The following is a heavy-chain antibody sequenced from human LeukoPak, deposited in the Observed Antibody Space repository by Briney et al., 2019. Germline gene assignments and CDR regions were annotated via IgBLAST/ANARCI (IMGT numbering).Heavy chain of an antibody. Sequence: PSETLSLTCTVSGGSISSYYWSWIRQPPGKGLEWIGEINHSGSTNYNPSLKSRVTISVDTSKNQFSLKLSSVTAADTAVYYCARGREVVPAANWFDPWGQGTLVTVSS. V-gene: IGHV4-34*01. CDR2: INHSGST. CDR1: GGSISSYY. D-gene: IGHD2-2*01. J-gene: IGHJ5*02. CDR3: ARGREVVPAANWFDP.